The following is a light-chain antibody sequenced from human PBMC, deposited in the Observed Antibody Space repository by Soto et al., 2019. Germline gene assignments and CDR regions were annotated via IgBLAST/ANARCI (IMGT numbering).Light chain of an antibody. CDR2: DAS. J-gene: IGKJ5*01. Sequence: EIVVTQYPGTLSLSPGERATLSCSFSQSVSSSYLAWYQQKPGQATRLLIYDASNRDTGIPDRVSGSGSGTNFTLTISSLEHEDFAVYYCQQRRSWQVTFGQGTRLEI. CDR3: QQRRSWQVT. V-gene: IGKV3D-20*02. CDR1: QSVSSSY.